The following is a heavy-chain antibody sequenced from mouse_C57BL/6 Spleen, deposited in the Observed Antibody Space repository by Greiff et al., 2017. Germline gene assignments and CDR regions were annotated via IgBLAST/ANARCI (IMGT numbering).Heavy chain of an antibody. Sequence: QVQLKESGPELVKPGASVKISCKASGYAFSSSWMNWVKQRPGKGLEWIGRIYPGDGDTNYNGKFKGKATLTADKSSSTAYMQLSSLTSEDSAVYFCAIDSSGYRYFDVWGTGTTVTVSS. CDR2: IYPGDGDT. D-gene: IGHD3-2*02. CDR1: GYAFSSSW. V-gene: IGHV1-82*01. J-gene: IGHJ1*03. CDR3: AIDSSGYRYFDV.